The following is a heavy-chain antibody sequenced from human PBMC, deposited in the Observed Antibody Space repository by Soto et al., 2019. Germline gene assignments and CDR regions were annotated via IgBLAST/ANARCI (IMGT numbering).Heavy chain of an antibody. V-gene: IGHV4-61*01. D-gene: IGHD2-15*01. CDR2: IYYSGST. CDR3: ARDQPLLYSGPIVGMDV. Sequence: KPSETLSLTCTVSGGSVSSGSYYWSWIRQPPGKGLEWIGYIYYSGSTNYNPSLKSRVTISVDTSKNQFSLKLSSVTAADTAVYYCARDQPLLYSGPIVGMDVWGQGTTVTVSS. J-gene: IGHJ6*02. CDR1: GGSVSSGSYY.